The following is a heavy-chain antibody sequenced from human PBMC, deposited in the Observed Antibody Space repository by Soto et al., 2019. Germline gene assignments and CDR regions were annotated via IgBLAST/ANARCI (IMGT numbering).Heavy chain of an antibody. CDR1: GFTFSSYA. V-gene: IGHV3-23*01. J-gene: IGHJ4*02. D-gene: IGHD2-2*01. Sequence: GGSLILACAASGFTFSSYAMCWVRQAPGKGLEWVSSISVSGDTTFYADSVKGRFTISRDNSRNTLHLQMDSLRAVDTALYYCANDGYGITRNKPLDYWGQGTGVTVS. CDR3: ANDGYGITRNKPLDY. CDR2: ISVSGDTT.